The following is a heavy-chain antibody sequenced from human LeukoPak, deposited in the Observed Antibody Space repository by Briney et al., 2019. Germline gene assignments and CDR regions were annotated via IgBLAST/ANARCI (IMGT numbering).Heavy chain of an antibody. CDR1: GFTFSDYA. Sequence: GGPLRLSCAASGFTFSDYAMHWVRQAPGRGLEYVSAISSTGGNTYYANSVKGRFTISRDNSKNTLYLQMGSLRAEDMAVYYCARDRHSDYWGQGTLVTVSS. J-gene: IGHJ4*02. V-gene: IGHV3-64*01. D-gene: IGHD3-3*02. CDR2: ISSTGGNT. CDR3: ARDRHSDY.